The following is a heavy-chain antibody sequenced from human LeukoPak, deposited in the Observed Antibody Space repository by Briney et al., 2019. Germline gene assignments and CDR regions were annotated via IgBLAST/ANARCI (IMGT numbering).Heavy chain of an antibody. J-gene: IGHJ5*02. CDR1: SVSISTYY. CDR2: IYYKGNT. D-gene: IGHD5-12*01. CDR3: ARSGRPTSWFDP. V-gene: IGHV4-59*01. Sequence: KPSETLSLTCTVSSVSISTYYWSWLRQPPGKGLEWIGYIYYKGNTNYNPSLRSRVTISFDTPKNQFSLKLSSVTAADTAVYYCARSGRPTSWFDPWGQGTLVTVSS.